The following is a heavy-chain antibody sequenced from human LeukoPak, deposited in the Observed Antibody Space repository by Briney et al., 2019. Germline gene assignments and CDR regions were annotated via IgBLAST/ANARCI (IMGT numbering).Heavy chain of an antibody. V-gene: IGHV4-34*01. CDR2: INHSGST. CDR1: GGSFSGYY. J-gene: IGHJ5*02. D-gene: IGHD2-2*02. Sequence: SETLSLTCAVYGGSFSGYYWSWIRQRPGKGLEWIGEINHSGSTNYNPSLKSRVTISVDTSKNPFSLKLSSVTAADTAVYYCARGPYCSSTSCYTNWFDPWGQGTLVTVSS. CDR3: ARGPYCSSTSCYTNWFDP.